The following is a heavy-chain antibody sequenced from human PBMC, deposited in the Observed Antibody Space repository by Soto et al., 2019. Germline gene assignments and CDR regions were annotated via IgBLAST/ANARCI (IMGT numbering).Heavy chain of an antibody. J-gene: IGHJ3*02. Sequence: QVQLVESGGGVVQPGRSLRLSCAASGFTFSTYAMHWVRQAPGKGLEWVAVISYEGSIKYYTDSVKGRFTISRDNSKNPLNLQTNSLRAEDTALYYCARDSGGDDAFDIWGQGTMVTVSS. CDR2: ISYEGSIK. V-gene: IGHV3-30-3*01. CDR1: GFTFSTYA. CDR3: ARDSGGDDAFDI. D-gene: IGHD2-21*02.